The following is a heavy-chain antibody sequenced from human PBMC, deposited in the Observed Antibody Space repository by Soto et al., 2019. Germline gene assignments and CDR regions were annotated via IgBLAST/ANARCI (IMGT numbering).Heavy chain of an antibody. CDR1: GGSISSYY. CDR3: ARLMGATGYYYYGMDV. Sequence: SETLSLTCTVSGGSISSYYWIWIRQPPGKGLEWIGYIYYSGSTNYNPSLKSRVTISVDTSKNQFSLKLSSVTAADTAVYYCARLMGATGYYYYGMDVWGQGTTVTVSS. CDR2: IYYSGST. D-gene: IGHD1-26*01. V-gene: IGHV4-59*01. J-gene: IGHJ6*02.